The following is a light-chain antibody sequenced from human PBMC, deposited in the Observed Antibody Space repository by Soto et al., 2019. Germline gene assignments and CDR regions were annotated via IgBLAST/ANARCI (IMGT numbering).Light chain of an antibody. CDR2: DAS. CDR1: QSVSSN. J-gene: IGKJ5*01. Sequence: EIVMTQSPATLSVSPGERATLSCRASQSVSSNLAWYQQKPGQAPRLLIYDASNRANGIPARFSGSGSGTDFTLTISSLEPEDFAVYYCQQLRGTFGQGTRLEIK. V-gene: IGKV3-11*01. CDR3: QQLRGT.